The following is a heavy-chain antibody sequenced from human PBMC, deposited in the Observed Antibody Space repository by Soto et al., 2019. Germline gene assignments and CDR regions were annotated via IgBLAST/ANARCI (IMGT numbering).Heavy chain of an antibody. J-gene: IGHJ6*03. D-gene: IGHD5-12*01. Sequence: QVQLVQSGAEVKKPGASVKVSCKASGYTFTSYYMHWVRQAPGQGLEWMGIINPSGGSTSYAQKFQGTVTMTRDTSTSTVYMELSRLRSEDTAVYYRARDRVRGGSYYYYYLYVWGKGTTVTVSS. CDR3: ARDRVRGGSYYYYYLYV. CDR1: GYTFTSYY. CDR2: INPSGGST. V-gene: IGHV1-46*03.